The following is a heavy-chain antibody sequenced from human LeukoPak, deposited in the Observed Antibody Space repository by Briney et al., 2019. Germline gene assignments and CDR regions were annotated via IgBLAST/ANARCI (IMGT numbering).Heavy chain of an antibody. CDR3: ARDGLRPFYDSSGYYHEYAFDI. J-gene: IGHJ3*02. D-gene: IGHD3-22*01. Sequence: ASVKVSCKASGYTFTSYGISWARQAPGQGLEWMGWISAYNGNTNYAQKLQGRVTMTTDTSTSTAYMELRSLRSDDTAVYYCARDGLRPFYDSSGYYHEYAFDIWGQGTMVTVSS. V-gene: IGHV1-18*01. CDR2: ISAYNGNT. CDR1: GYTFTSYG.